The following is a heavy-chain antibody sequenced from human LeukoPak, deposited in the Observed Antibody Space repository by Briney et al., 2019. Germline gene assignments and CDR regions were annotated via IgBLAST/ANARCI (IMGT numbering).Heavy chain of an antibody. CDR3: ARPFKPRDNWNSKHAFDI. Sequence: PSETLSLTCTVSGGSISSSSYYWGWIRQPPGKGLEWIGSIYYSGSTYYNPSLKSRVTISVDTSKNQFSLKLSSVTAADTAVYYCARPFKPRDNWNSKHAFDIWGQGTMVTVSS. J-gene: IGHJ3*02. CDR2: IYYSGST. V-gene: IGHV4-39*01. CDR1: GGSISSSSYY. D-gene: IGHD1-1*01.